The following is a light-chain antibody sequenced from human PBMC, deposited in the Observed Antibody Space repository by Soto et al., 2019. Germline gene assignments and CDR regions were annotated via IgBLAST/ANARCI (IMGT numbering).Light chain of an antibody. Sequence: EIVMTQSPATLSVSPGERATLSCRASQSVSTNLAWYQQKPGQAPRLLIYGASTRATGIPARFSGSGSGTEFTLTISSLQSEDFALYYCQQYNYWPPGAFGQGTKVEIK. J-gene: IGKJ1*01. CDR2: GAS. CDR3: QQYNYWPPGA. V-gene: IGKV3-15*01. CDR1: QSVSTN.